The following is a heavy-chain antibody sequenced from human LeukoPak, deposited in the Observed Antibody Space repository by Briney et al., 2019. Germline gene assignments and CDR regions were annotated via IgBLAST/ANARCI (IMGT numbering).Heavy chain of an antibody. J-gene: IGHJ4*02. Sequence: SETLSLTCTVSGGSISSSSYYWGWIRQPPGKGLEWIGSIYYGGSTYYNPSLKSRVTRSVDTSKNQFSLKLSSVTAADTAVYYCARGDLGFCSGGSCYWHYWGQGTLVTVSS. CDR2: IYYGGST. CDR3: ARGDLGFCSGGSCYWHY. V-gene: IGHV4-39*07. CDR1: GGSISSSSYY. D-gene: IGHD2-15*01.